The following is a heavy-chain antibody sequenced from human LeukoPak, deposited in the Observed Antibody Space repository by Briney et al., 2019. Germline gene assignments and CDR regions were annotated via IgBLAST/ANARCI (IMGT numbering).Heavy chain of an antibody. Sequence: SETLSLTCTVSGGSISTYYWSWIRQPPRKGPEWIGNIYYSGSAIYNPSLKSRVTISVDTSKNQFSLNLTSVTAADTAVYYCAREGRLMGYSGGLGFVYWGQGTLVTVSS. V-gene: IGHV4-59*01. CDR1: GGSISTYY. CDR2: IYYSGSA. D-gene: IGHD6-19*01. CDR3: AREGRLMGYSGGLGFVY. J-gene: IGHJ4*02.